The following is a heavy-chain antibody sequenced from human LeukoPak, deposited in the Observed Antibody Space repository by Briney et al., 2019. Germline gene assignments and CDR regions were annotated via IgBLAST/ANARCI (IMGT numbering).Heavy chain of an antibody. J-gene: IGHJ4*02. CDR1: GFALSKYG. Sequence: GGSLRLSCGASGFALSKYGMKGVPGARGRGVEGVSGISGGGDTTFYGESVKGRFTISRDNHKNTLYLQVSSLRAIDTAVYYCARDARLMAFDNWGQGTLVTVSS. CDR2: ISGGGDTT. V-gene: IGHV3-23*02. CDR3: ARDARLMAFDN. D-gene: IGHD2-8*01.